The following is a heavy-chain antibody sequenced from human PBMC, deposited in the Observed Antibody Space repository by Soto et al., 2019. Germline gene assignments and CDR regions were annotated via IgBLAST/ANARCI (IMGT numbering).Heavy chain of an antibody. J-gene: IGHJ4*02. V-gene: IGHV3-30*18. CDR2: VSYDGIDE. CDR3: AKDLREMATTTTDD. Sequence: GGSLGLSCAASGFTFTSFGIHWVRQAPGKGLEWVAVVSYDGIDENYADSVKGRFSISRDNSKNTVYLQMNSLRGEDTAVYYCAKDLREMATTTTDDWGQGTLVTGSS. CDR1: GFTFTSFG. D-gene: IGHD5-12*01.